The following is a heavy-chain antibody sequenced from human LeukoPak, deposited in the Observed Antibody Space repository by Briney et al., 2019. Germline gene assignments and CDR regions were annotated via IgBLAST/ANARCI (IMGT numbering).Heavy chain of an antibody. CDR3: ARKLGIRNYFDY. J-gene: IGHJ4*02. Sequence: PGGSLRLSCAASGFTFSSYAMSWVRQAPGKGLEWVSAISGSGGSTYYADSVKGRFTISRDNSKNTLYLQMNSLRAEDTAVYYCARKLGIRNYFDYWGQGTLVTVSS. D-gene: IGHD7-27*01. V-gene: IGHV3-23*01. CDR2: ISGSGGST. CDR1: GFTFSSYA.